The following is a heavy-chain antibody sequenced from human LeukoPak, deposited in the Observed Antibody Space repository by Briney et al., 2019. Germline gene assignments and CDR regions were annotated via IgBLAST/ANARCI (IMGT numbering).Heavy chain of an antibody. D-gene: IGHD6-13*01. CDR1: GYTFTSYY. Sequence: EASVKVSCKASGYTFTSYYMHWVRQAPGQGLEWMGIINPSGGSTNYARKFQGRVTMTRDTSTSTVYMELSSLRSEDTAVYYCAGIAAAGTKGVYWGQGTLVTVSS. CDR3: AGIAAAGTKGVY. CDR2: INPSGGST. V-gene: IGHV1-46*01. J-gene: IGHJ4*02.